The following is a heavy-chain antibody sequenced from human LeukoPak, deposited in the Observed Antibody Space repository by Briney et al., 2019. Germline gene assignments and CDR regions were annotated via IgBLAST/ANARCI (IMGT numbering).Heavy chain of an antibody. CDR3: ARAVLGSQRNYYDRSGYYYGMDV. CDR1: GGSISSGGYY. CDR2: IFFSGST. D-gene: IGHD3-22*01. Sequence: SETLSLTCTVSGGSISSGGYYWSWIRQHPGKGLEWIGYIFFSGSTDYNPSLKSRLTISVDTSKNHFSLKLSSVTAADTAVYYCARAVLGSQRNYYDRSGYYYGMDVWGQGTTVTVSS. V-gene: IGHV4-31*03. J-gene: IGHJ6*02.